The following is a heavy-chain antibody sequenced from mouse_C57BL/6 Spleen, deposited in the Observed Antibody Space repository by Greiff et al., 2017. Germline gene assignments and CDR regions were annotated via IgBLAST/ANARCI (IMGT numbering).Heavy chain of an antibody. V-gene: IGHV1-82*01. CDR2: IYPGDGDT. J-gene: IGHJ2*01. CDR1: GYAFSSSW. CDR3: AQTGYYFDY. D-gene: IGHD4-1*01. Sequence: LQESGPELVKPGASVKISCKASGYAFSSSWMNWVKQRPGKGLEWIGRIYPGDGDTNYNGKFKGKATLTADKSSSTAYMQLSSLTSEDSAVYFCAQTGYYFDYWGQGTTLTVSS.